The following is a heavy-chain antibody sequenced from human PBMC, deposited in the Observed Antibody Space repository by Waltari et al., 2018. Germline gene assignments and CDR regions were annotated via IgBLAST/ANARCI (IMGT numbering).Heavy chain of an antibody. D-gene: IGHD6-13*01. CDR3: ARSEDGYSSSWYYYPMGFDY. CDR1: GYTFTGYY. CDR2: INPNSGGT. V-gene: IGHV1-2*06. Sequence: QVQLVQSGAEVKKPGASVKVSCKASGYTFTGYYMHWVRQAPGQGLEWMGRINPNSGGTNYAQKFQGRVTMTRDTSISTAYMELSRLRSDDTAVYYCARSEDGYSSSWYYYPMGFDYWGQGTLVTVSS. J-gene: IGHJ4*02.